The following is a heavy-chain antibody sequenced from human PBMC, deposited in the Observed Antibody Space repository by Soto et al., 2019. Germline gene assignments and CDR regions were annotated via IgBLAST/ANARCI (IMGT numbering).Heavy chain of an antibody. CDR1: GASISPYY. J-gene: IGHJ6*02. CDR2: IYYSGST. V-gene: IGHV4-59*01. CDR3: ARDRGDRNDYYYGVDV. Sequence: SETLSLTCSVSGASISPYYWSWTRQPPGKGLEWIGYIYYSGSTNYNPSLKSRVTISLDTSKNQFSLKLSSVTAADTAMYYCARDRGDRNDYYYGVDVWGQGTTVTVSS. D-gene: IGHD7-27*01.